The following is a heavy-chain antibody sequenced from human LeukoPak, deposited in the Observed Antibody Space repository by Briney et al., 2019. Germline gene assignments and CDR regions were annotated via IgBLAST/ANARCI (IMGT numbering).Heavy chain of an antibody. CDR3: AARPYSSSWYDPYYFDY. D-gene: IGHD6-13*01. V-gene: IGHV1-69*01. Sequence: ASVKVSCKASGGTFSSYAISWVRQAPGQGLEWMGGIIPIFGTANYAQKFQGRATITADESTSTAYMELSSLRSEDTAVYYCAARPYSSSWYDPYYFDYWGQGTLVTVSS. CDR2: IIPIFGTA. J-gene: IGHJ4*02. CDR1: GGTFSSYA.